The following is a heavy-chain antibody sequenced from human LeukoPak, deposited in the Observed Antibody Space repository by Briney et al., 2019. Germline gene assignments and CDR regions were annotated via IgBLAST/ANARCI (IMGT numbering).Heavy chain of an antibody. CDR3: AREIYDPRDMPLDH. V-gene: IGHV3-21*01. D-gene: IGHD3-16*01. CDR2: ISSNRAKI. CDR1: GFPFISFS. J-gene: IGHJ4*02. Sequence: PGGSLRLSCAASGFPFISFSIHWVRQAPGKVLEWVSSISSNRAKIFYADSVKGRFAISRDNARNSVYLQMNSLRAEDTALYFCAREIYDPRDMPLDHWGQGALVTVSS.